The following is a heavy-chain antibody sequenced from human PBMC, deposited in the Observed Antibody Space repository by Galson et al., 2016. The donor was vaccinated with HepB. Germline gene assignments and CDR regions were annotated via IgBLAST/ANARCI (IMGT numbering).Heavy chain of an antibody. CDR3: ARIISSGWLFDY. CDR2: IDWDDDK. Sequence: LVKPTQTLTLTCTFSGFSLSTNGMCVTWIRQPPGKALEWLARIDWDDDKYYSTSLKTRLTISKDSSKDQVVLTMTNMDPVDTATYYCARIISSGWLFDYWGQGTLVTVSS. V-gene: IGHV2-70*11. D-gene: IGHD6-19*01. CDR1: GFSLSTNGMC. J-gene: IGHJ4*02.